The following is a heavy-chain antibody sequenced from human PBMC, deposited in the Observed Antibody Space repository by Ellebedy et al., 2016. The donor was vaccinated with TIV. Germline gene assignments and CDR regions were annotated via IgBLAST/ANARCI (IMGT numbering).Heavy chain of an antibody. CDR3: ALNWNDSPVCGMDV. D-gene: IGHD1-1*01. CDR2: ISSRSSTR. J-gene: IGHJ6*02. CDR1: GVTFSSYS. Sequence: PGGSLRLSCAASGVTFSSYSLNWVSQAPGQGLEWVSYISSRSSTRYYADSVKDRFTISRDNAKYSLYLQTNSLRDEDTAVYYCALNWNDSPVCGMDVWGQGTTVTVSS. V-gene: IGHV3-48*02.